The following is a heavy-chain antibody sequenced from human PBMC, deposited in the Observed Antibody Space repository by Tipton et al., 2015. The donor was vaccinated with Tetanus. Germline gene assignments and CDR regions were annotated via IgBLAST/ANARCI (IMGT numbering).Heavy chain of an antibody. CDR3: ARDPGFSSNYFYSGMDF. CDR1: GFAFSRCA. V-gene: IGHV3-30-3*01. D-gene: IGHD1-14*01. Sequence: SLRLSCAASGFAFSRCAMHWVRQAPGKGLQWVAVISYDGSKKYYADSVKGRFTISRGDSKSTLYLQMNSLRPDDTAVYYCARDPGFSSNYFYSGMDFWGPGTTVIVSS. CDR2: ISYDGSKK. J-gene: IGHJ6*02.